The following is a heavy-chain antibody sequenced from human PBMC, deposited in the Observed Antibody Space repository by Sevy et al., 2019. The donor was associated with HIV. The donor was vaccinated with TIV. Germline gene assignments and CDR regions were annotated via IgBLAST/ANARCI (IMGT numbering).Heavy chain of an antibody. V-gene: IGHV3-66*02. CDR3: VSFLLSYRSGWSYFDY. CDR1: GFTVNDKY. Sequence: GGSLRLSCAISGFTVNDKYIIWVRQAPGKGLEWVSVIFSSGSTYYADSAKGRFTISRDNSKNTLDLQMNSVRAEDTAVYYCVSFLLSYRSGWSYFDYWGQGTLVTVSS. D-gene: IGHD6-19*01. J-gene: IGHJ4*02. CDR2: IFSSGST.